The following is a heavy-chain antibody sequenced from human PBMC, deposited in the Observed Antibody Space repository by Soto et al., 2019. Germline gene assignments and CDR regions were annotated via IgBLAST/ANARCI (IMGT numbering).Heavy chain of an antibody. V-gene: IGHV1-18*01. CDR3: ARERRWEPLLY. CDR1: GYTFSNYG. CDR2: VSAYNRNT. Sequence: QVQLVQSGPEVKKPGASVKVSCKGSGYTFSNYGVTWVRQAPGQGLERLGWVSAYNRNTDYAQKFEDRATMTIDTSTNTAYLELRGLTPEDTAVYYCARERRWEPLLYWGKGTL. J-gene: IGHJ4*02. D-gene: IGHD1-26*01.